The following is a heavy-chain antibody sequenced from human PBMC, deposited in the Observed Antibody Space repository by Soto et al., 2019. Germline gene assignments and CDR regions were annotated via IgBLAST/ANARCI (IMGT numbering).Heavy chain of an antibody. CDR1: GFTFSSYA. CDR3: AREQRYCSSTSCQNFDY. J-gene: IGHJ4*02. D-gene: IGHD2-2*01. V-gene: IGHV3-30-3*01. CDR2: ISYDGSNK. Sequence: QVQLVESGGGVVQPGRSPRLSCAASGFTFSSYAMHWVRQAPGKGLEWVAVISYDGSNKYYADSVKGRFTISRDNSKNTLYLQMNSLRAEDTAVYYCAREQRYCSSTSCQNFDYWGQGTLVTVSS.